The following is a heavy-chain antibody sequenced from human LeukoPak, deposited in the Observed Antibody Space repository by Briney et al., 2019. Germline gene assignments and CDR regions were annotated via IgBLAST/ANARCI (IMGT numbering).Heavy chain of an antibody. CDR2: IYSGGST. CDR3: ARDRADDSSGYYYGAKYYYYYMDV. J-gene: IGHJ6*03. Sequence: GGSLRLSCAASGFTVSSNYMSWLRQAPGKGLEWVSVIYSGGSTYYADSVKGRFTISRDNSKNTLYLQMNSLRAEDTAVYYCARDRADDSSGYYYGAKYYYYYMDVWGKGTTVTVSS. D-gene: IGHD3-22*01. CDR1: GFTVSSNY. V-gene: IGHV3-53*01.